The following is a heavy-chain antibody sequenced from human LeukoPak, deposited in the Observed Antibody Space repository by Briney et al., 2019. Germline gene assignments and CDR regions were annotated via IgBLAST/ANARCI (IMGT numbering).Heavy chain of an antibody. J-gene: IGHJ4*02. V-gene: IGHV4-59*08. CDR3: ARGQGTVTTH. CDR1: GGSFSGYY. D-gene: IGHD4-17*01. Sequence: PSETLSLTCAVYGGSFSGYYWSWIRQPPGKGLEWIGYIYYSGSTNYNPSLKSRVTISVDTSKNQFSLKLSSVTAADTAVYYCARGQGTVTTHWGQGTLVTVSS. CDR2: IYYSGST.